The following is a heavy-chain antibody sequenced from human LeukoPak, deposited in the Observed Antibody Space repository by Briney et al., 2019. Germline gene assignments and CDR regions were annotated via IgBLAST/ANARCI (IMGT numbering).Heavy chain of an antibody. CDR2: INHSGST. Sequence: SETLSLTCAVYGGSFSGYYWSWIRQPPGKGLEWIGEINHSGSTNYNPSLKSRVTISVDTSKNQFSLKLSSVTAADTAVYYCARYRYCSSTSCYYYYYYGMDVWGQGTTVTVSS. CDR1: GGSFSGYY. CDR3: ARYRYCSSTSCYYYYYYGMDV. D-gene: IGHD2-2*01. J-gene: IGHJ6*02. V-gene: IGHV4-34*01.